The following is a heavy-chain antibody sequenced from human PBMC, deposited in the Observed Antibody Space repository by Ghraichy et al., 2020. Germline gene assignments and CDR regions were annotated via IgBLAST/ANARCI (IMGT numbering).Heavy chain of an antibody. Sequence: GESLNISCAASGFTFSSYSMNWVRQAPGKGLEWVSSISSSSSYIYYADSVKGRFTISRDNAKNSLYLQMNSLRAEDTAVYYCARDRETNWGFYYYGMDVWGQGTTVTVSS. J-gene: IGHJ6*02. V-gene: IGHV3-21*01. CDR3: ARDRETNWGFYYYGMDV. CDR1: GFTFSSYS. D-gene: IGHD7-27*01. CDR2: ISSSSSYI.